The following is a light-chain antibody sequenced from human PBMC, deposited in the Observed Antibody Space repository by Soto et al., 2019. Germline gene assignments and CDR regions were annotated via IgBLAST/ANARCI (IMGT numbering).Light chain of an antibody. CDR3: AAWDDSLEGQV. V-gene: IGLV1-36*01. Sequence: QSVLTQPPSVSEAPRQRVTISCSGSSSNIGNNAVNWYQQLPGKAPKLLIYYDDLLPSGVSDRFSGSKSGTSASLAISGLQSEDEADYYCAAWDDSLEGQVFGGGTKLTVL. J-gene: IGLJ3*02. CDR1: SSNIGNNA. CDR2: YDD.